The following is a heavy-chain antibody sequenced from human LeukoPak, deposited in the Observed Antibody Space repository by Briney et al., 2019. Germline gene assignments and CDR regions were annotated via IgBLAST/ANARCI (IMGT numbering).Heavy chain of an antibody. Sequence: PGGSLRLSCAASGFTFSTYGINWVRQAPGKGLEWVSYISSGSDSIHYADTLKGRFTVSRDNAKNSLFLQMNSLRDEDTAVYYCARAEALLPYLYWGQGTLVTVSS. J-gene: IGHJ4*02. CDR1: GFTFSTYG. V-gene: IGHV3-48*02. D-gene: IGHD2-15*01. CDR3: ARAEALLPYLY. CDR2: ISSGSDSI.